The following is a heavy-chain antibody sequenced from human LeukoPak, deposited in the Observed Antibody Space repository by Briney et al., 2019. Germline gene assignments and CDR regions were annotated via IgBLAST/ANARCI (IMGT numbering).Heavy chain of an antibody. D-gene: IGHD2-21*02. CDR3: ARDARINCGGDCFFDY. CDR1: GGTFSSYA. V-gene: IGHV1-69*04. Sequence: ASVKVSCKASGGTFSSYAISWVRQAPGQGLEWMGRIIPILGIANYAQKFQGRVTITADKSTSTAYMELSSLRSEDTAVYYCARDARINCGGDCFFDYWGQGTLVTVSS. CDR2: IIPILGIA. J-gene: IGHJ4*02.